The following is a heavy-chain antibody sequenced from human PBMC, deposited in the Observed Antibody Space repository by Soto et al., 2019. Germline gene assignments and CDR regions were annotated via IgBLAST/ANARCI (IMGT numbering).Heavy chain of an antibody. CDR2: ISGSGGST. D-gene: IGHD6-13*01. Sequence: EVQLLESGGGWVQPGGSLRLSCAASGFTFSSCAMSWVRQAPGKGLEWVSAISGSGGSTYYADSVKGRFTISRDNSKNTLYLQMNSLRAEDTAVYYCAKIPHSSSWYLDAFDIWGQGTMVTVSS. CDR3: AKIPHSSSWYLDAFDI. CDR1: GFTFSSCA. J-gene: IGHJ3*02. V-gene: IGHV3-23*01.